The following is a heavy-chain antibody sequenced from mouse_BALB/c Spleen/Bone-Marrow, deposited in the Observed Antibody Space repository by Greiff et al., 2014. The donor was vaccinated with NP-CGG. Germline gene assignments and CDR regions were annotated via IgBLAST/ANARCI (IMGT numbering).Heavy chain of an antibody. Sequence: QVQLKESGPGLVAPSQSLSITCTVSGFSLTNYGVHWVRQPPGKGLEWLGVISADGSTNYNSTLMSRLSISKDNSKSQVFFKMNSLQTDDTAMYYCARITTATGAMDYWGQGTSVTVSS. CDR3: ARITTATGAMDY. V-gene: IGHV2-9*02. J-gene: IGHJ4*01. D-gene: IGHD1-2*01. CDR1: GFSLTNYG. CDR2: ISADGST.